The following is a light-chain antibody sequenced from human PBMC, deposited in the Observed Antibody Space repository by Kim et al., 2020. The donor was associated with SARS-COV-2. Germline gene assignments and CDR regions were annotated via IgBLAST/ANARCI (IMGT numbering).Light chain of an antibody. CDR3: KQYNDWPRT. Sequence: EILMTQSPAILSVSPGERATLSCRASQSVSSNLAWYRLKPGQAPRLLIYGTSTRATGIPARFSGSGSGTEFTLTISSLQSEDFAVYYCKQYNDWPRTFGQGTKVDIK. J-gene: IGKJ1*01. CDR1: QSVSSN. V-gene: IGKV3-15*01. CDR2: GTS.